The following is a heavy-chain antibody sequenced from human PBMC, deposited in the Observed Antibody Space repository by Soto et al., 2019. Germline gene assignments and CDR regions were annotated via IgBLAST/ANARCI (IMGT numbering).Heavy chain of an antibody. CDR1: GFTFSNYG. CDR2: ISNDGSNK. Sequence: QVQLVESGGGVVQPGMSLSLSCAASGFTFSNYGMHWVRQAPGKGLEWVTLISNDGSNKFYADSVKGRFTISRDNSKNTLYLLMTSLKTEDTAVYYFAKDGADTGAYNFDYWGQGTLVTVSS. J-gene: IGHJ4*02. CDR3: AKDGADTGAYNFDY. V-gene: IGHV3-30*18. D-gene: IGHD7-27*01.